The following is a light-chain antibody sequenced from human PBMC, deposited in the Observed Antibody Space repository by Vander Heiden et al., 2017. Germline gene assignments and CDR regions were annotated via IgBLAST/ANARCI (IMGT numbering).Light chain of an antibody. V-gene: IGKV1-39*01. Sequence: DIQMTQSPSSLSASVGDRVTITCRASQSISSYLNWYQQKPGKAPKLLIYAASSLQSRVPSRFRGSGPGTDFTLSISMLQPEDFPTSYCQRSESTPHTFGQGTLLEIK. CDR1: QSISSY. CDR2: AAS. J-gene: IGKJ5*01. CDR3: QRSESTPHT.